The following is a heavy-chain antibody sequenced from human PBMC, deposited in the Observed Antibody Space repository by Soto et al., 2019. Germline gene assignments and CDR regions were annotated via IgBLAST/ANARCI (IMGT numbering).Heavy chain of an antibody. J-gene: IGHJ3*02. Sequence: GASVKVSCKASGYPFTGYYMHWVRQAPGQGLEWMGWINPNSGGTNYAQKFQGWVTMTRDTSISTAYMELSRLRSDDTAVYYCARSCGGDCYSYIYGAFDIWGQGTMVTVSS. D-gene: IGHD2-21*02. CDR2: INPNSGGT. CDR3: ARSCGGDCYSYIYGAFDI. V-gene: IGHV1-2*04. CDR1: GYPFTGYY.